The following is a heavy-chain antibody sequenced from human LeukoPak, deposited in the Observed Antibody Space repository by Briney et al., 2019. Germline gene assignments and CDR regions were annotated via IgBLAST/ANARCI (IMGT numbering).Heavy chain of an antibody. CDR3: VKGASNIYCRGVNCFTDR. D-gene: IGHD2-15*01. Sequence: GGSLRLSCAASGFTFSSYAMSWVRQAPGKGLEWVSAISGSGGSTYYADSVKGRFTISSDDSKNTLFLQMNSLRVEDTAVYYCVKGASNIYCRGVNCFTDRWGRGTLVTVSS. J-gene: IGHJ5*02. V-gene: IGHV3-23*01. CDR1: GFTFSSYA. CDR2: ISGSGGST.